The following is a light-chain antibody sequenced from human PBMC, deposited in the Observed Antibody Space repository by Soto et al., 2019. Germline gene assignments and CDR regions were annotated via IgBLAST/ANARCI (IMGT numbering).Light chain of an antibody. CDR1: SSNIGSNT. V-gene: IGLV1-44*01. Sequence: QSVLTQPPSASGTPGQRVTISCSGSSSNIGSNTVNWYQLLPGTAPKLHIYSNNQRPSGVPDRFSGSKSGTSASLAISGLQSEDEADYYCAAWDDSLNGWVFGGGTKLTVL. CDR2: SNN. J-gene: IGLJ3*02. CDR3: AAWDDSLNGWV.